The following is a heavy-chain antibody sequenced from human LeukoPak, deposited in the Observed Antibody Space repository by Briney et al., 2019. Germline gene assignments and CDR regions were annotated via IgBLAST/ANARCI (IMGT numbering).Heavy chain of an antibody. D-gene: IGHD3-10*01. CDR1: GFTFSSYA. CDR3: ARDLSRDVDAFDI. J-gene: IGHJ3*02. CDR2: ISYDGSNK. V-gene: IGHV3-30-3*01. Sequence: GRSLRLSCAASGFTFSSYAMHWVRQAPGKGLEWVAVISYDGSNKYYADSVKGRFTISRDNSKNTLYLQMNSLRAEDTAVYYCARDLSRDVDAFDIWGQGTMVTVSS.